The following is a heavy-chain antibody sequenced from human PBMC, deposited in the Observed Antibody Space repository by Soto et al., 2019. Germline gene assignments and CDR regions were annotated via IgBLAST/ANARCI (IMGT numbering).Heavy chain of an antibody. CDR2: MNPNSGNT. Sequence: VASVKVSCKASGYTFTSYDINWVRQATGQGLEWMGWMNPNSGNTGYAQKFQGRVTMTRNTSISTAYMELSSLRSEDTAVYYCARGGYSYGFYYYYGMDVWGQGTTVTVSS. CDR1: GYTFTSYD. V-gene: IGHV1-8*01. J-gene: IGHJ6*02. D-gene: IGHD5-18*01. CDR3: ARGGYSYGFYYYYGMDV.